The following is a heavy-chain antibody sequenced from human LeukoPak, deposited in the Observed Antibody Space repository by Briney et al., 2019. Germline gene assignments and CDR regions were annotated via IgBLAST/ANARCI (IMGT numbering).Heavy chain of an antibody. D-gene: IGHD4-11*01. V-gene: IGHV3-23*01. J-gene: IGHJ5*01. CDR2: IRCSGGST. CDR3: AKDLHDYGNYVGWFDS. CDR1: GFTFSSYA. Sequence: GGSLRLSCAASGFTFSSYAMDWVRQAPGKGLEWVSAIRCSGGSTYYADSVKGRFTISRDNSKTTLFLQMNSLRAEDTAVYYCAKDLHDYGNYVGWFDSWGQGTLVTVSS.